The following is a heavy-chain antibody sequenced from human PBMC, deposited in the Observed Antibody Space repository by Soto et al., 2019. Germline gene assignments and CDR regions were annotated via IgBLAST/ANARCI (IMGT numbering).Heavy chain of an antibody. Sequence: GGSLRLSCAASGFTFNSHWIHWVRQAPGKGLVWVSRINSDGSSTNYADSVKGRFTISRDNAKNTLYLQMNSLRVEDTAVYYCVRGAPGYASGWYYFDYWGQGTLVTVSS. CDR2: INSDGSST. D-gene: IGHD6-19*01. CDR1: GFTFNSHW. J-gene: IGHJ4*02. CDR3: VRGAPGYASGWYYFDY. V-gene: IGHV3-74*01.